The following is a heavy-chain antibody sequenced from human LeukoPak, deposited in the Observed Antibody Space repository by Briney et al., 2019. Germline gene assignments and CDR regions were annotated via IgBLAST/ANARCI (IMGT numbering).Heavy chain of an antibody. CDR3: ARLISWEPYYYFDY. CDR1: GYTFTSYG. V-gene: IGHV1-18*01. CDR2: ISAYNGNT. D-gene: IGHD1-26*01. J-gene: IGHJ4*02. Sequence: EASVKVSCKASGYTFTSYGISWVRQAPGQGLEWMGWISAYNGNTNYAQKLQGRVTMTTDTSTSTAYMELRSLRSDDTAVYYCARLISWEPYYYFDYWGQGTLVTVSS.